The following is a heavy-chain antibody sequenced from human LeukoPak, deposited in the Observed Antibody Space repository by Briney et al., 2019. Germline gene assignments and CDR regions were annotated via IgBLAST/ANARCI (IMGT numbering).Heavy chain of an antibody. CDR3: ARTKRLEYYFDY. CDR1: GYSFTSYW. Sequence: GESLKISCKGSGYSFTSYWISWVRQMPGKGLEWMVRIDPSDSYTKYSPSFHGHVTISADKSISTAYLQWSSLKASDTAMYYCARTKRLEYYFDYWGQGTLVTVSS. J-gene: IGHJ4*02. D-gene: IGHD1-1*01. CDR2: IDPSDSYT. V-gene: IGHV5-10-1*01.